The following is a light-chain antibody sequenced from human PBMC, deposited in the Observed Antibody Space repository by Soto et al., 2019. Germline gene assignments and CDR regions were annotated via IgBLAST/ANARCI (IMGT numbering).Light chain of an antibody. V-gene: IGKV3-15*01. CDR2: DAS. J-gene: IGKJ1*01. Sequence: EIVMTQSPATLSVSPGERATLSCRASQSVGTNLAWYQQKPGQAPRLLIYDASTRATDIPARFSGSGSGTEFTLTISSLQSEDFAVYYCQQYNTGPPWTFGQGTKVEIK. CDR3: QQYNTGPPWT. CDR1: QSVGTN.